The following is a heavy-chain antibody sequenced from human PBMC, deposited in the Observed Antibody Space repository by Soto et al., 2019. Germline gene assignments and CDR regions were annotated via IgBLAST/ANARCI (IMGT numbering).Heavy chain of an antibody. Sequence: EVQLLQSGGGLGQPGGSLRLSCGVSGGIFSDYAMSWVRQAPGKGLEWVSGISGSGGSTYYAASVKGRFTISRDNSNNTLFLQMSGLRADDAAVYYWSKRKWDYTGSAFDIWGQGTMVTVSS. J-gene: IGHJ3*02. CDR2: ISGSGGST. CDR1: GGIFSDYA. V-gene: IGHV3-23*01. D-gene: IGHD1-1*01. CDR3: SKRKWDYTGSAFDI.